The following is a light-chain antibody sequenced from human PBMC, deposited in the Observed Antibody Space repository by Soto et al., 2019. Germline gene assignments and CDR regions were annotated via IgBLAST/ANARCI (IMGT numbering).Light chain of an antibody. CDR1: SSDVGGYNY. V-gene: IGLV2-23*01. CDR3: CSYAGSSTLNWV. Sequence: QSALTQPRSVSGSPGQSVTISCTGTSSDVGGYNYVSWYQQHPGKAPKLMIYEGSKRPSGVSNRFSGSKSGNTASLTISGLQAEDEADYYCCSYAGSSTLNWVFGGGTQLTVL. J-gene: IGLJ3*02. CDR2: EGS.